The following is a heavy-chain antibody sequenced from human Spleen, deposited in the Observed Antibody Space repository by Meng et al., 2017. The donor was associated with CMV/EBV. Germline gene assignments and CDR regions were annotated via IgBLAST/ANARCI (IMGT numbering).Heavy chain of an antibody. J-gene: IGHJ6*02. V-gene: IGHV1-18*01. D-gene: IGHD6-13*01. CDR3: ARDGSGSSWYDGDYYYGMDV. CDR1: GYTFTSYG. CDR2: ISANNGNT. Sequence: ASVKVSCKASGYTFTSYGISWVRQAPGQGLEWMGWISANNGNTNYAQKLQGRVTMTTDTSTSTAYMELRSLRSDDTAVYYRARDGSGSSWYDGDYYYGMDVWGQGTTVTVSS.